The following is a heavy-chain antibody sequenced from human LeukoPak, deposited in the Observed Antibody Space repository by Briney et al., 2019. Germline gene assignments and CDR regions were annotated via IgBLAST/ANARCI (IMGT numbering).Heavy chain of an antibody. D-gene: IGHD3-10*01. J-gene: IGHJ4*02. CDR2: IKQDGSEK. CDR1: VFTFSTYS. V-gene: IGHV3-7*01. Sequence: GGSLRLSCAASVFTFSTYSMNWVRQAPGKGLEWVANIKQDGSEKYYVDSVKGRFTISRDNAKNSLYLQMNSLRAEDTAVYYCARYQRLGELDIPYYFDYWGQGTLVTVSS. CDR3: ARYQRLGELDIPYYFDY.